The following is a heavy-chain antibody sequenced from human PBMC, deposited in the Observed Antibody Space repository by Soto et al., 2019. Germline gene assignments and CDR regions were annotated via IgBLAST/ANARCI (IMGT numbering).Heavy chain of an antibody. CDR2: IYYSGST. D-gene: IGHD2-2*01. V-gene: IGHV4-4*02. J-gene: IGHJ3*02. CDR3: ARRAVQRAIEAFDT. Sequence: SEPLPLTCSISGCTISSSNWWNLVRQPPGKGLEWIGEIYYSGSTNYNPSLKSRVSISVDKSKSQFSLKLSSVTAADTAVYYCARRAVQRAIEAFDTWGQGTMVT. CDR1: GCTISSSNW.